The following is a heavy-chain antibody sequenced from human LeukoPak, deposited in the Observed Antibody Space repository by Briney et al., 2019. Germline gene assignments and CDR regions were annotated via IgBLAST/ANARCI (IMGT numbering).Heavy chain of an antibody. CDR1: GYTFTDYY. V-gene: IGHV1-2*02. CDR3: ARLEGTGYRGGWFDP. CDR2: ITPNSGGT. Sequence: ASVKVSCKASGYTFTDYYIHWVRQAPGQGLEWMGWITPNSGGTNYAQKFQGRVTMTRDTSISTASLELRSLTSDDTAVYYCARLEGTGYRGGWFDPWGQGSLVTASS. J-gene: IGHJ5*02. D-gene: IGHD3-9*01.